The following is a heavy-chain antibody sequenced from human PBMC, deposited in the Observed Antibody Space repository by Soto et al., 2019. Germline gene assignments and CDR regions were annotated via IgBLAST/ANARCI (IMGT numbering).Heavy chain of an antibody. CDR1: GFTFRTYT. Sequence: EVQLVESGGGLVKPGGYLRLSCAASGFTFRTYTMNWVRQAPGKGLEWVSSISSSSSYIYYADSVKGRFTISRDNAKNSLYLQMNSLRVDDTALYYCATEDSGYDLRGFDYWGQGSLVTVSS. V-gene: IGHV3-21*01. CDR2: ISSSSSYI. D-gene: IGHD5-12*01. CDR3: ATEDSGYDLRGFDY. J-gene: IGHJ4*02.